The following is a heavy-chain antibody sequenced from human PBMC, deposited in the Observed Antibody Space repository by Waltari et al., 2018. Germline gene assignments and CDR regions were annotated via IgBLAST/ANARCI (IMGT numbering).Heavy chain of an antibody. CDR3: ARTLEKTYGGWYFDS. CDR1: GDSIHRGTSS. Sequence: QVQLQESGPGLVEPSQTLSPACSVSGDSIHRGTSSWSWVRQPAGRGLEWLGRIFASGSTDYNPSLKSRVTISVDTSKSQVSLNLTSLTAADSAVYYCARTLEKTYGGWYFDSWGQGTRVTVSS. J-gene: IGHJ4*02. D-gene: IGHD3-10*01. V-gene: IGHV4-61*02. CDR2: IFASGST.